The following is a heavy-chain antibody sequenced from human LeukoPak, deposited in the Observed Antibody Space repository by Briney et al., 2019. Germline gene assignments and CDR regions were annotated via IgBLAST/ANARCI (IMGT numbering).Heavy chain of an antibody. V-gene: IGHV3-33*01. J-gene: IGHJ4*02. CDR2: IWYDGSNK. CDR1: GFTFSSYG. Sequence: GGSLRLSCAASGFTFSSYGMHWVRQAPGKGLEWVAVIWYDGSNKYYADSVKGRFTISRDNSKNTLYLQMNSLRAEDTAVYYCARDLGGQYSSSWGQIGWWGQGTLVTVSS. CDR3: ARDLGGQYSSSWGQIGW. D-gene: IGHD6-13*01.